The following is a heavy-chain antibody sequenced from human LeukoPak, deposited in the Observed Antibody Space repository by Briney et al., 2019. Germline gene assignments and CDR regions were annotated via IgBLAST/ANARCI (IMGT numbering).Heavy chain of an antibody. J-gene: IGHJ4*02. CDR2: TYYGSKWYN. D-gene: IGHD5-18*01. V-gene: IGHV6-1*01. CDR3: ARAWDTAMGAFDY. CDR1: GDSVSSNSAA. Sequence: SQTLSLTCAISGDSVSSNSAAWSWIRQSPSRGLEWLGRTYYGSKWYNDYAVSVKSRITINPDTSNNQFSLQLNSVTPEDTAVYYCARAWDTAMGAFDYWGQGTLVTVSS.